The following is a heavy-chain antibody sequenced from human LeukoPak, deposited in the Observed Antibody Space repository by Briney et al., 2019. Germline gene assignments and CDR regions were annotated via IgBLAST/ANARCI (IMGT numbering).Heavy chain of an antibody. CDR1: GFTFSSYW. Sequence: TGGSLRLSGAASGFTFSSYWMSWVRQAPGKGLEWVANIKQDGSEKYYVDSVKGRFTISRDNAKNSLYLQMNSLRAEDTAVYYCARDDFFYDSSGPGYYFDYWGQGTLVTVSS. CDR2: IKQDGSEK. J-gene: IGHJ4*02. D-gene: IGHD3-22*01. V-gene: IGHV3-7*01. CDR3: ARDDFFYDSSGPGYYFDY.